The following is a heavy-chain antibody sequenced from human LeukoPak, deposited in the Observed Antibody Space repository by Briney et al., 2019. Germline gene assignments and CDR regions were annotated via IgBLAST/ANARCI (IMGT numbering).Heavy chain of an antibody. CDR2: ISYDGSEK. J-gene: IGHJ6*03. V-gene: IGHV3-30*01. D-gene: IGHD3-16*02. CDR3: ARGTDYVWGSFRFSFHMDV. Sequence: GRSLRLSCGASGFTFSRFAMHWVRQAPGKGLEWVAIISYDGSEKYYADSVKGRFTISRDNSKNTLYLQVNSLRAEDTAAFYCARGTDYVWGSFRFSFHMDVWGKGTTVTVSS. CDR1: GFTFSRFA.